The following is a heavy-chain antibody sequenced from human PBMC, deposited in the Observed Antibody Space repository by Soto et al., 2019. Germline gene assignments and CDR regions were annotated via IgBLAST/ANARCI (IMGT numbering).Heavy chain of an antibody. CDR3: AKNPAGTVATTKYFQY. D-gene: IGHD4-4*01. CDR1: GFSLSDYF. CDR2: ISHSGSSV. J-gene: IGHJ1*01. V-gene: IGHV3-11*01. Sequence: QVQLVESGGDLVKPGGSLRLSCAASGFSLSDYFMSWLRQAPGKGLEWVSYISHSGSSVYYADSVKGRFTISRDNAKNSLHLQMNSLRAEDTAMYYCAKNPAGTVATTKYFQYWGQGTLVTVSS.